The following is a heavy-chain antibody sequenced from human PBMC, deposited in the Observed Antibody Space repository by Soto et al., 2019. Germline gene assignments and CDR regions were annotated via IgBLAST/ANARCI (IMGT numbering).Heavy chain of an antibody. CDR3: ARGKNWFDS. CDR2: IYYIGST. J-gene: IGHJ5*02. V-gene: IGHV4-59*08. CDR1: GASITSAY. Sequence: QVQLQESGPGLVKPSETLSLTCSVSGASITSAYWNWIRQPPGKGLEWVGYIYYIGSTNYNPSLKSRVTMPLDTTNNQLSLDLRFVTTADTAVYYCARGKNWFDSWGQGTLFTVSS.